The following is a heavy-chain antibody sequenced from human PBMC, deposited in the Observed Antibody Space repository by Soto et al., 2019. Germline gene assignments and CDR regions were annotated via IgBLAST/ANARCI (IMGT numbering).Heavy chain of an antibody. CDR3: ARVSRGAFDI. Sequence: GASVKVSCTASGYTFTSYFIHWVRQAPGQGLEWMGVFDPSGVATNSAQKFQGRLTMTRDTSTSTVYMDLTSLGSDDTALYYCARVSRGAFDIWGQGTLVTVSS. CDR2: FDPSGVAT. V-gene: IGHV1-46*01. CDR1: GYTFTSYF. J-gene: IGHJ3*02.